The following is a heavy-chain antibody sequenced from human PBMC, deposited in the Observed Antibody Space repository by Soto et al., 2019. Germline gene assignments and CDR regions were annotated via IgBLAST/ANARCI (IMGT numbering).Heavy chain of an antibody. J-gene: IGHJ5*02. V-gene: IGHV4-39*01. CDR3: TRRYNWNDNSFAP. CDR2: SYYSGTT. D-gene: IGHD1-20*01. Sequence: PSETLSLTCTVSGASISVHSYYWTWIRQPPGKGLEWIGSSYYSGTTYFNLSLKSRATISVDTSKNQFSLRLTSVTAADPAIYYCTRRYNWNDNSFAPWGPGALVTVSS. CDR1: GASISVHSYY.